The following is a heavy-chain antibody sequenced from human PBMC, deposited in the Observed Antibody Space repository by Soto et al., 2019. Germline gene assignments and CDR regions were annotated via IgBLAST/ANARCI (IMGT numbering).Heavy chain of an antibody. D-gene: IGHD3-10*01. Sequence: SETLSLTCSVSGGSVRTLDYSWNLIRQPPGKAPESIGYVYENGNAYPEPSLKSRVTISIDVAKNQFSLRMTSITAADAGLYYRAPRSHNYYGLDLWGQGTTATVSS. CDR1: GGSVRTLDYS. CDR3: APRSHNYYGLDL. CDR2: VYENGNA. J-gene: IGHJ6*02. V-gene: IGHV4-61*08.